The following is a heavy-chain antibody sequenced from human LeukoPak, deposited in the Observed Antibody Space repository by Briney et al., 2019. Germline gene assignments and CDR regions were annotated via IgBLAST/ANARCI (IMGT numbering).Heavy chain of an antibody. CDR1: GYTFIGYY. CDR2: INPNSGGI. D-gene: IGHD3-22*01. J-gene: IGHJ4*02. CDR3: ASVPPTTLKVGFLYSDY. V-gene: IGHV1-2*02. Sequence: ASVKVSCKASGYTFIGYYIHWMRQAPGQGLEWMGWINPNSGGIKYAQTFHGRVTMTRDTSINTAYMELSSLRSDDTAVYYCASVPPTTLKVGFLYSDYWGQGTLVTVSS.